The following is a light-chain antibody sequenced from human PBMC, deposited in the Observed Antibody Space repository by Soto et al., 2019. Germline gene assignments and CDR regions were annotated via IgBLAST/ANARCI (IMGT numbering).Light chain of an antibody. Sequence: EIVMTQSPATLSASPGERATLSCRASQSVSSNLAWYQQKPGQAPRLLIYGASTRATGIPAGFSGSGSGTEFTLTISSLQSEDFAVYYCQQYNNWPLTFGGGTKVQIK. CDR2: GAS. CDR3: QQYNNWPLT. V-gene: IGKV3-15*01. CDR1: QSVSSN. J-gene: IGKJ4*01.